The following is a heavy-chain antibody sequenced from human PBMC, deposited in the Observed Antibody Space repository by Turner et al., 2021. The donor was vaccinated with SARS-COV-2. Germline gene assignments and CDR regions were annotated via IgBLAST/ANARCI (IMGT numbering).Heavy chain of an antibody. J-gene: IGHJ4*02. CDR3: ARDYGDYYFDY. D-gene: IGHD4-17*01. CDR2: IYSGGST. V-gene: IGHV3-53*01. Sequence: EVQLVESGGGLLQPGGSLRLSCAASGFTVSSNYMSWVRQAAGKGLEGVSVIYSGGSTYYADSVKGRFTISRDNSKNTLYLQMNSLRAEDTAVYYCARDYGDYYFDYWGQGTLVTVSS. CDR1: GFTVSSNY.